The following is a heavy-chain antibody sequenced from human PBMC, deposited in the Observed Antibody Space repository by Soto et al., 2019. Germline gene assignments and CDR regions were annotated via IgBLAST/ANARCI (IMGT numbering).Heavy chain of an antibody. V-gene: IGHV3-30-3*01. D-gene: IGHD4-17*01. CDR3: ARDLVGTVTTDLGFYYGMDV. Sequence: QVQLVESGGGVVQPGRSLRLSCAASGFTFSSYAMHWVRQAPGKGLEWVAVISYDGSNKYYADSVKGRFTISGDNSKNSLYLQMNSLRAEDTAVYYCARDLVGTVTTDLGFYYGMDVWGKGTTVTVSS. CDR1: GFTFSSYA. J-gene: IGHJ6*04. CDR2: ISYDGSNK.